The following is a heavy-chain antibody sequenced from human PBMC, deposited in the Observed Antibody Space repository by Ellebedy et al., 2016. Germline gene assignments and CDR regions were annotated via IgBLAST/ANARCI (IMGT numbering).Heavy chain of an antibody. D-gene: IGHD6-19*01. CDR2: IYTSGST. V-gene: IGHV4-4*07. CDR1: GGSISSYY. CDR3: ARGMAVAGLIDY. J-gene: IGHJ4*02. Sequence: SETLSLTXTVSGGSISSYYWSWIRQPAGKGLEWNGRIYTSGSTNYNPSLKSRVTMSVDTSKNQFSLKLSSVTAADTAVYYCARGMAVAGLIDYWGQGTLVTVSS.